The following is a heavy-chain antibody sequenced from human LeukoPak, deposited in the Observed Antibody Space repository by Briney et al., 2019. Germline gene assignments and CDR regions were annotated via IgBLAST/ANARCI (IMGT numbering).Heavy chain of an antibody. CDR2: ISGYNGNT. J-gene: IGHJ3*02. Sequence: ASVKVSCKASAYTFTSYDISWVRQAPGQGLERMGWISGYNGNTNYAQKLQGRVTMTTDTSTSTAYMELRSLRSDDTAVYYCATTYCSGGSCYSPQGAFDIWGQGTMVTVSS. V-gene: IGHV1-18*01. CDR3: ATTYCSGGSCYSPQGAFDI. D-gene: IGHD2-15*01. CDR1: AYTFTSYD.